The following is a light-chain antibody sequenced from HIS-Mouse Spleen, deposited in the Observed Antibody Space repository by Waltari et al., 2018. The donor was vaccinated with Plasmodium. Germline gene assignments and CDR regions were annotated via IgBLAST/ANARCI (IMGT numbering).Light chain of an antibody. CDR3: CSYAGSSTCV. CDR1: SSDVGSYNL. CDR2: EGS. Sequence: QSALTQPASVSGSPGQSITISCTGTSSDVGSYNLVSWYQQHPGKSPKLVLYEGSKRSYGVSNRVSGSKPGNTASLTISGLQAEDEADYYCCSYAGSSTCVFGTGTKVTVL. J-gene: IGLJ1*01. V-gene: IGLV2-23*01.